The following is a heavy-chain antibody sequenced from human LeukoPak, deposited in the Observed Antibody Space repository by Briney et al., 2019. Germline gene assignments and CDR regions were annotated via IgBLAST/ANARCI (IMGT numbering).Heavy chain of an antibody. D-gene: IGHD3-3*01. Sequence: GGSLRLSCAASGFTFSSYAMTWVRQAPGKGLEWVSAIRGGGGNTFYGDSVKGRFTISRDDSKNTVYLQMSSLRADDTAIYYCAKNAIFGVVSHFDFWGQGTLVTVTS. CDR2: IRGGGGNT. V-gene: IGHV3-23*01. CDR3: AKNAIFGVVSHFDF. CDR1: GFTFSSYA. J-gene: IGHJ4*02.